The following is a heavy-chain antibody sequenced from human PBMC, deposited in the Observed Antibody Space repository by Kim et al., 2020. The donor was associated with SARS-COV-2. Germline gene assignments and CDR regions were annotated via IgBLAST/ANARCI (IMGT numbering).Heavy chain of an antibody. Sequence: GWSLRLSCAASGFTFNNYAMTWVRQAQGKELEWVSSISGSGGTTYDADSVKGRFTISRDNSRNTLSLQMNNLRADDTAIYYCAKDVGEGRIYFDHWGQGTLVTVSS. J-gene: IGHJ4*02. CDR3: AKDVGEGRIYFDH. CDR1: GFTFNNYA. D-gene: IGHD3-10*01. V-gene: IGHV3-23*01. CDR2: ISGSGGTT.